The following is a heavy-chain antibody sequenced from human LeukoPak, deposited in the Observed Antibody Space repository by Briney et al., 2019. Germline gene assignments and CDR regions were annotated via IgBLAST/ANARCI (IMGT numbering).Heavy chain of an antibody. D-gene: IGHD2-8*01. CDR1: GGSISSFY. CDR3: GRHRGPHVGRMV. Sequence: SETLSLTCSISGGSISSFYWSWIRQPPGKGLEWIGYIYSSGCSNYNPSLKSRVTISVDTSKNQFSLKLSSVTAADTAVYYCGRHRGPHVGRMVWGQGTQVTVSS. V-gene: IGHV4-59*01. CDR2: IYSSGCS. J-gene: IGHJ4*02.